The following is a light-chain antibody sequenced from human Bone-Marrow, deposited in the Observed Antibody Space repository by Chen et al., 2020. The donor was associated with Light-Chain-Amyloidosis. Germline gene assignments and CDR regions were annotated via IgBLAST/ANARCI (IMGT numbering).Light chain of an antibody. Sequence: SYVLTQPPSVSVAPGQTARITCERNNIETKSVHWYQQRPGQAPGVVVYDDSQRASGIHEGCPGSNSGNTATLTISRVEAGDEADYDGQVWDSSSDQWVVGGGTKLTVV. J-gene: IGLJ3*02. CDR3: QVWDSSSDQWV. V-gene: IGLV3-21*02. CDR1: NIETKS. CDR2: DDS.